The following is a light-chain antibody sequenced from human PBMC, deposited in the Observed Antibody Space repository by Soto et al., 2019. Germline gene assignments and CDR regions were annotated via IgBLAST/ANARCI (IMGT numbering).Light chain of an antibody. J-gene: IGKJ2*01. Sequence: IVLTQSPGTLSLSPGERATLSCRASQSVGSNYLAWYQQKPGQAPRLLIYGASSRATGIPDRFSGSGSGTDFTLTIMRLEAEDFAVYYCQHYGTSAYTFGQGTTLEIK. CDR1: QSVGSNY. V-gene: IGKV3-20*01. CDR2: GAS. CDR3: QHYGTSAYT.